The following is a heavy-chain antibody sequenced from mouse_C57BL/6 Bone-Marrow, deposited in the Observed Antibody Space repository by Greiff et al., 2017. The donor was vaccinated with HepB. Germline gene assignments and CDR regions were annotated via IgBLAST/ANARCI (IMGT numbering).Heavy chain of an antibody. Sequence: EVKLVESGGGLVQPGGSLSLSCAASGFTFTDYYMSWVRQPPGKALEWLGFIRNKANGYTTEYSASVKGRFTISRDNSQSILYLQMNALRAEDSATYDCARYWVVATSYWYVDVWGTGTTVTVSS. CDR1: GFTFTDYY. V-gene: IGHV7-3*01. CDR2: IRNKANGYTT. J-gene: IGHJ1*03. D-gene: IGHD1-1*01. CDR3: ARYWVVATSYWYVDV.